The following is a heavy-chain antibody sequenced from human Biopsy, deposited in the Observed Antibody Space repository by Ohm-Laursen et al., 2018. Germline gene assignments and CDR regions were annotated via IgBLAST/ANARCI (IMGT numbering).Heavy chain of an antibody. V-gene: IGHV4-59*01. D-gene: IGHD3-22*01. CDR1: GESFSDYY. CDR3: ARDRGYYSDRTVPGYFDL. Sequence: GTLSLTCEVSGESFSDYYWSWIRQSPGKGLEWVGYVYYTGSTDYNPSLQSRVTISVDTSKNHFSLRLRSVTPADTAIYYCARDRGYYSDRTVPGYFDLWGRGTLVTVSS. J-gene: IGHJ2*01. CDR2: VYYTGST.